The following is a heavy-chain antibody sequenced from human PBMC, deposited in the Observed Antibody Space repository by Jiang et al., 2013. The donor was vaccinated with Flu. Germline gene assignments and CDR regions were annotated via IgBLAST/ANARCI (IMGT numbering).Heavy chain of an antibody. Sequence: VQLLESGGAWYSLGGSLRLSCAASGFTFSNYDMSWIRQAPGKGLEWISYISRSSSHTNYAESVKGRFTISRDNAKNSLHLQMNSVRAEDTAVYYCARILTYPMVYFDHWGQGTLVTRLH. J-gene: IGHJ4*02. D-gene: IGHD3-10*01. V-gene: IGHV3-11*03. CDR2: ISRSSSHT. CDR1: GFTFSNYD. CDR3: ARILTYPMVYFDH.